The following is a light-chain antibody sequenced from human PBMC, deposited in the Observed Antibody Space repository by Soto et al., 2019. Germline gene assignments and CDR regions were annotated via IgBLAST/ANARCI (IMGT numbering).Light chain of an antibody. CDR1: QSVPPNH. V-gene: IGKV3-20*01. CDR3: LQHHGSLFT. Sequence: ENVWTQSPGTLSLSPGERATLSCRASQSVPPNHLAWYQQKPGQAPRLFIHYAASKATGIPVRFSGSGPGTGFSLTISRLEREDVAVYYCLQHHGSLFTFGPVTKVDI. J-gene: IGKJ3*01. CDR2: YAA.